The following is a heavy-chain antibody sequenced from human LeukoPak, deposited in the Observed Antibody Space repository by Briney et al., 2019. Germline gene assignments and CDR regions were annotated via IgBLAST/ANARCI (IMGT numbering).Heavy chain of an antibody. V-gene: IGHV1-2*02. Sequence: ASVKVSCKASGYTFTGYYMHWVRQAPGQGLEWMGWINPNSGGTNYAQKFQGRVTMTRDTSISTAYMELSRLRSDDTAVYYCARVKDSSSWHYFDFWGQGTLVTVSS. CDR3: ARVKDSSSWHYFDF. D-gene: IGHD6-13*01. CDR2: INPNSGGT. J-gene: IGHJ4*02. CDR1: GYTFTGYY.